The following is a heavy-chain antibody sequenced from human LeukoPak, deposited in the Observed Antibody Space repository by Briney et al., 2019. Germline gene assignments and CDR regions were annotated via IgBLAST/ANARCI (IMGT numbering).Heavy chain of an antibody. CDR3: AKGFHPWLPNLDDLYYSDY. CDR1: GFTFSSYG. V-gene: IGHV3-30*18. Sequence: GRSLRLSCAASGFTFSSYGMHWVRQAPGKGLEWVAVISYDGSNKYYADSVKGRFTISRDNSKNTLYLQMNGLRAEDTAVYYCAKGFHPWLPNLDDLYYSDYWGQGTLVTASS. CDR2: ISYDGSNK. D-gene: IGHD5-24*01. J-gene: IGHJ4*02.